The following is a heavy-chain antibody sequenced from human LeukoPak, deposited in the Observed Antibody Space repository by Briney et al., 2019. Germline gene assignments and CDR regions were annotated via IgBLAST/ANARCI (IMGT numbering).Heavy chain of an antibody. CDR1: GGSISSGGYY. Sequence: SETLSLTCTVSGGSISSGGYYWSWIRQHPGKGLEWIGYIYYSGSTYYNPSLKSRVTISVDTSKNQFSLKLSSVTAADTAVYYCARARYSSSWYSFDYFDYWGQGTLVTVSS. J-gene: IGHJ4*02. CDR2: IYYSGST. CDR3: ARARYSSSWYSFDYFDY. D-gene: IGHD6-13*01. V-gene: IGHV4-31*03.